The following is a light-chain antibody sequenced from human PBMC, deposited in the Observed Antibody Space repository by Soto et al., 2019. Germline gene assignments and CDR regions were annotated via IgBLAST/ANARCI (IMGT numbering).Light chain of an antibody. CDR1: QDISNY. CDR2: VAS. V-gene: IGKV1-39*01. CDR3: QQSYSVPYT. J-gene: IGKJ2*01. Sequence: DIQMTQSPSSLSASVGDRVTITCQASQDISNYLNWYQQKPGKAPDLLIYVASSLQSGVPSRFSGSGSGTDFTLTISSLQPEDSATYYCQQSYSVPYTFGQGTKMEIK.